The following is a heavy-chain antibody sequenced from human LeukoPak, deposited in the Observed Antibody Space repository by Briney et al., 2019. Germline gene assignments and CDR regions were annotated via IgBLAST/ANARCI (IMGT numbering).Heavy chain of an antibody. D-gene: IGHD1-26*01. V-gene: IGHV4-59*12. CDR1: GGSISIYY. CDR3: ASSGSYPDY. Sequence: SETLSLTCTVSGGSISIYYWSWIRQPPGQGLEWIGYIHYSGSTSYNPSLKSRVTMSVDTSKNQFSLKLSSVTAADTAVYYCASSGSYPDYWGQGTLVTVSS. J-gene: IGHJ4*02. CDR2: IHYSGST.